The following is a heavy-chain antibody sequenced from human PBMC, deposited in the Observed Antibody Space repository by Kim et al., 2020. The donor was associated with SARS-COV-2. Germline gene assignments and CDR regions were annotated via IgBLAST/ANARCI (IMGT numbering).Heavy chain of an antibody. J-gene: IGHJ6*02. CDR1: GFTFSSYG. Sequence: GGSLRLSCAASGFTFSSYGMHWVRQAPGKGLEGVAVISYDGNNKYYADSVKGRFTISRDNSKNTLYLQMNSRRAEDTAVYYCAKEEGSGYSSGWTYYYYGMDVWGQGTTVTVSS. V-gene: IGHV3-30*18. CDR3: AKEEGSGYSSGWTYYYYGMDV. CDR2: ISYDGNNK. D-gene: IGHD6-19*01.